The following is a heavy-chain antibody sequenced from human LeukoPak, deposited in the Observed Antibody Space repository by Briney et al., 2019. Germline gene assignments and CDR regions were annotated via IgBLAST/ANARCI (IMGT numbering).Heavy chain of an antibody. V-gene: IGHV4-38-2*02. D-gene: IGHD3-3*02. CDR3: ARARGVGFLEWLNWFDP. CDR2: IYHSGST. J-gene: IGHJ5*02. Sequence: SETLSLTCTVSGYSISSGYYWGWIRQPPGKGLEWIGSIYHSGSTYYNPSLKSRVTISVDTSKNQFSLKLSSVTAADTAVYYCARARGVGFLEWLNWFDPWGQGTLVTVSP. CDR1: GYSISSGYY.